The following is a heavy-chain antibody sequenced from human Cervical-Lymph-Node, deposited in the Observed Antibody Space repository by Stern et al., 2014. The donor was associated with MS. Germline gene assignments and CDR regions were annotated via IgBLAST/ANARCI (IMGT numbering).Heavy chain of an antibody. D-gene: IGHD3-16*01. V-gene: IGHV4-59*01. J-gene: IGHJ4*02. CDR3: AKWGTGGYGHFDY. Sequence: QVQLVESGPGLVKPSETLSLTCTVSGASISSSYWSWIRQPPGKGPEWIACIYYSGITNYNPSLRSRVTISVDMAKNQFSLKVTSVTAADTAVYYCAKWGTGGYGHFDYWGQGILVTVSS. CDR2: IYYSGIT. CDR1: GASISSSY.